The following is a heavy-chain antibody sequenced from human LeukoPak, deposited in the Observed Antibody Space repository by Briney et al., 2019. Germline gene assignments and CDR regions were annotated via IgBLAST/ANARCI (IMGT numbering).Heavy chain of an antibody. CDR1: GFTFSSYS. CDR2: ISSSSSYI. D-gene: IGHD1-14*01. V-gene: IGHV3-21*01. CDR3: ARKRGDPNHFDY. Sequence: GGSLRLSCAASGFTFSSYSMNWVRQAPGKGLEWVSSISSSSSYIYYADSVKGRFTISRDNAKNSLYLQMNSLRAEDTAVYYCARKRGDPNHFDYWGQGTLVTVSS. J-gene: IGHJ4*02.